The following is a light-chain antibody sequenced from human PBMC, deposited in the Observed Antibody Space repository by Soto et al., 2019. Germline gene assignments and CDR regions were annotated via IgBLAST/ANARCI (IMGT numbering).Light chain of an antibody. CDR2: GAS. V-gene: IGKV1-6*01. CDR1: QGIAKD. CDR3: LRHYYSFRT. J-gene: IGKJ1*01. Sequence: ASQLTQSPSSLSASVGDRVTITCRASQGIAKDLGWYQQKPGKDPRLLIFGASFLHSGVPSRFSGSGSGTDFTLTIHGLQTEDVATYYCLRHYYSFRTFGQGTKVEIK.